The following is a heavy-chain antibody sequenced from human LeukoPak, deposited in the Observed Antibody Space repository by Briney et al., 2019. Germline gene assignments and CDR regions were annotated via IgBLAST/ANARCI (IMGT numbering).Heavy chain of an antibody. D-gene: IGHD3-22*01. CDR1: GYTFTGYY. Sequence: ASVKVSCKASGYTFTGYYMHWVRQAPGQGLEWMGWINPNSGGTNYAQKFQGRVTMTRDTSISTAYMELSRLRSDDTAVYYCARVRVFDSSGYYPHLDYWGQGTLVTVSS. J-gene: IGHJ4*02. CDR2: INPNSGGT. V-gene: IGHV1-2*02. CDR3: ARVRVFDSSGYYPHLDY.